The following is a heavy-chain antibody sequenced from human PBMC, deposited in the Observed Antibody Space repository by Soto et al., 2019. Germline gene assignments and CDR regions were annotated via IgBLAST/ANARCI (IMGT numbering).Heavy chain of an antibody. Sequence: ASVKVSCKASGYTFTDYYLHWLRQAPGQGLEWLGWINPKTGGTNYAQKFQGRVTMTRDTSISTVYMEMSGLRSDDTAVYFCARVNCITSTCYPLNWFDHWGQGTLVTVS. D-gene: IGHD3-10*01. CDR1: GYTFTDYY. CDR2: INPKTGGT. V-gene: IGHV1-2*02. CDR3: ARVNCITSTCYPLNWFDH. J-gene: IGHJ5*02.